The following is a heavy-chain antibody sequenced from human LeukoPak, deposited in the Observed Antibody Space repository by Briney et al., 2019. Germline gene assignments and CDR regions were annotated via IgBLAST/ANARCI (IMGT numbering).Heavy chain of an antibody. D-gene: IGHD3-3*01. J-gene: IGHJ4*02. CDR2: INPSGGST. Sequence: ASVTVSCKASGYTFTSYYMHWVRQAPGQGLEWMGIINPSGGSTIYAQKFQGRVTMPRDMSTSPVYMELSSLRSEDTAVYYCARGDYDFWSGPFWGQGTLVTVSS. V-gene: IGHV1-46*01. CDR1: GYTFTSYY. CDR3: ARGDYDFWSGPF.